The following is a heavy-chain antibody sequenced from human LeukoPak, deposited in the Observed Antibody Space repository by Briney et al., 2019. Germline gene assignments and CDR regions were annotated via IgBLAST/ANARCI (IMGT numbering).Heavy chain of an antibody. CDR3: ARLGARSGSYDY. D-gene: IGHD3-10*01. Sequence: GGSLRLSCAASGFTFNTYAMSWVRQAPGKGLVWVSRIKIDGSSTFYADSVKGRFTISRDNAKNTLYLQMTSLRAEDTAVYYCARLGARSGSYDYWGQGTLVTVSS. J-gene: IGHJ4*02. V-gene: IGHV3-74*01. CDR2: IKIDGSST. CDR1: GFTFNTYA.